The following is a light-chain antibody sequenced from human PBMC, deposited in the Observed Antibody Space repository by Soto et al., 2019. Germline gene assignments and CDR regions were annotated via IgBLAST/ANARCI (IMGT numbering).Light chain of an antibody. CDR2: DVS. J-gene: IGLJ1*01. CDR3: SAYSSSSTYV. V-gene: IGLV2-14*03. Sequence: QSVRNQPASVSGSPGQSIAISCTGTSSDVGGYNYVSWYQQHPGKTPKLMICDVSNRPSGVSNRFSGSKSGNTASLTISGLQAEDEAEYYCSAYSSSSTYVFGTGSKVT. CDR1: SSDVGGYNY.